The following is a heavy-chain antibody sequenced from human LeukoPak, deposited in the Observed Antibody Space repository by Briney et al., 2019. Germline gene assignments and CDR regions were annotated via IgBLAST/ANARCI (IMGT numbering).Heavy chain of an antibody. CDR1: GFAFSSYP. V-gene: IGHV3-15*01. Sequence: GGSLRLSCAASGFAFSSYPMTWVRQAPGKGLEWVGHIKAKTAGGTTDYAAPVKGRFTISRDDSQNTLFVQMNTLRTEDTGVYYCAHLGSGWYVRDWGRGTLVTVSS. CDR3: AHLGSGWYVRD. D-gene: IGHD6-19*01. J-gene: IGHJ4*02. CDR2: IKAKTAGGTT.